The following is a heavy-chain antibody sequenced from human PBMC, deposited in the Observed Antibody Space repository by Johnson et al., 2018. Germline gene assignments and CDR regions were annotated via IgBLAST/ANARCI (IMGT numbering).Heavy chain of an antibody. J-gene: IGHJ1*01. D-gene: IGHD2-15*01. CDR2: ISHDGSNK. CDR1: GFTFSSYA. Sequence: QVQLQEAGGGVVQPGRSLRLSCAASGFTFSSYAMHWVRQAPGKGLEWVAVISHDGSNKYYADSEKGRVTISRDNSKNTLYLQMNSLRAEDTAVYYCARDRSSCSGGSCSDEDFQHWGQGTLVTVSS. V-gene: IGHV3-30-3*01. CDR3: ARDRSSCSGGSCSDEDFQH.